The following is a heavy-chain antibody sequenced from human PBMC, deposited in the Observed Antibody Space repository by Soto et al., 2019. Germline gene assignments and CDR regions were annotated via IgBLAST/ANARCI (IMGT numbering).Heavy chain of an antibody. CDR3: ARGPTYYDILTGYSTYYYYGMDV. V-gene: IGHV4-31*03. CDR2: IYYSGST. J-gene: IGHJ6*02. Sequence: QVQLQESGPGLVKPSQTLSLTCTVSGGSISSGGYYWSWIRQHPGKGLEWMGYIYYSGSTYYNPSLKSRVTISVDTSKNQFSLKLSSVTAADTAVYYCARGPTYYDILTGYSTYYYYGMDVWGQGTTVTVSS. D-gene: IGHD3-9*01. CDR1: GGSISSGGYY.